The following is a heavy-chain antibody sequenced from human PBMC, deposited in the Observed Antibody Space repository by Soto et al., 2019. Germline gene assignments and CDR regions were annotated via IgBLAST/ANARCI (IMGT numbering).Heavy chain of an antibody. V-gene: IGHV1-3*01. CDR3: ARDFTGSYLGLDY. J-gene: IGHJ4*02. CDR1: GYTFTSYA. D-gene: IGHD1-26*01. CDR2: INAGNGNT. Sequence: QVQLVQSGAEVKKPGASVKVSCKASGYTFTSYAMHWVRQAPGQRLEWMGWINAGNGNTKYSQKFQGRVTITRDTXASTAYMELSSLRSEDTAVYYCARDFTGSYLGLDYWGQGTLVTVSS.